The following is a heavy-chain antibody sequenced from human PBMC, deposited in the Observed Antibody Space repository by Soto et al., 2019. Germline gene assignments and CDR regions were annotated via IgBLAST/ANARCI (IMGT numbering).Heavy chain of an antibody. CDR3: ARGLCTNGVCSELFDY. CDR2: IIPIFGTA. J-gene: IGHJ4*02. Sequence: QVQLVQSGAEVKKPGSSVKVSCKASGGTFSSYAISWVRQAPGQGLEWMGGIIPIFGTAYYAQKFQGRVTITADESTSTAYMEQSSLRSEDTAVYYCARGLCTNGVCSELFDYWGQGPLVTVSS. D-gene: IGHD2-8*01. CDR1: GGTFSSYA. V-gene: IGHV1-69*01.